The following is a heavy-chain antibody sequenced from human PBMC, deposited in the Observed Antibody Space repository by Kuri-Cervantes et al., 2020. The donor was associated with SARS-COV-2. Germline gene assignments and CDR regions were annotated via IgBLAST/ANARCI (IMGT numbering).Heavy chain of an antibody. CDR1: GDSVRVYF. CDR3: ARDWNDYGYY. J-gene: IGHJ4*02. CDR2: IVTIGST. Sequence: SEILSLTCAVSGDSVRVYFWSWIRQPADKGLEWIGRIVTIGSTNYNPSLESRVTMSVDTSKNQVSLRLTSVTAADTAIYYCARDWNDYGYYWGQGILVTVSS. V-gene: IGHV4-4*07. D-gene: IGHD4-17*01.